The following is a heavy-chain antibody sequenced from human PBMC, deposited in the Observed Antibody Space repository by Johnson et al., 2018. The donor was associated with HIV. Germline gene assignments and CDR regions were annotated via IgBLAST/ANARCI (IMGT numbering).Heavy chain of an antibody. CDR2: IKQDGSEK. J-gene: IGHJ3*02. CDR1: GFTFSSYW. V-gene: IGHV3-7*05. D-gene: IGHD3-22*01. Sequence: VQLVESGGGLVQPGGSLRLSCAASGFTFSSYWMSWVRQAPGKGLEWVANIKQDGSEKYYVDSVKGRFTIYRDNAKNSLYLQMNSLRAEDTAVYYCARGPTYYYYSSGYWSDTFDIWGQGTMGTVSS. CDR3: ARGPTYYYYSSGYWSDTFDI.